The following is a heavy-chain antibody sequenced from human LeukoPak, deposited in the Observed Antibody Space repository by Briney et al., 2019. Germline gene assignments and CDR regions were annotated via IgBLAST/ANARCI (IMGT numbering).Heavy chain of an antibody. CDR1: GFTFSNYG. D-gene: IGHD5-18*01. J-gene: IGHJ3*02. V-gene: IGHV3-33*01. CDR2: IWYDGSNK. Sequence: GGSLRLSCAASGFTFSNYGMHWVRQAPGKGLEWVAVIWYDGSNKYYADSVKGRFTISRDNSKNTLYLQMNSLRAEDTAVYYCARMSRANSYGYDAFDIWGQGTMVTVSS. CDR3: ARMSRANSYGYDAFDI.